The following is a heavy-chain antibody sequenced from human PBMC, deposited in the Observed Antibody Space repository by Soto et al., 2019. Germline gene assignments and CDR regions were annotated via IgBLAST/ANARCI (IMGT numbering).Heavy chain of an antibody. CDR3: ARDILFDY. CDR2: ISAYNGNT. CDR1: GYTFTNFG. D-gene: IGHD2-15*01. J-gene: IGHJ4*01. Sequence: ASGKGSCKASGYTFTNFGISWVRQAPGQGLEWMGWISAYNGNTNYAPNFQGRVNMTPDTSTSTAYMEVMSLSSDDTAVYYCARDILFDYWGQGTLVTVSS. V-gene: IGHV1-18*01.